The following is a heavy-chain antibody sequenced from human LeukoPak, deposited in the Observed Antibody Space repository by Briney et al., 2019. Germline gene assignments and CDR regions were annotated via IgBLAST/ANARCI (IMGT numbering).Heavy chain of an antibody. CDR3: AKGSSGWYYFDY. Sequence: GGSLRLSCAASGFTFSSYGMHWVRQAPGKGLEWVAVISYDGSNKYYADSVKGRFTISRDNSKNMLYLQMNSLRAEDTAVYYCAKGSSGWYYFDYWGQGTLVTVSS. J-gene: IGHJ4*02. CDR2: ISYDGSNK. D-gene: IGHD6-19*01. V-gene: IGHV3-30*18. CDR1: GFTFSSYG.